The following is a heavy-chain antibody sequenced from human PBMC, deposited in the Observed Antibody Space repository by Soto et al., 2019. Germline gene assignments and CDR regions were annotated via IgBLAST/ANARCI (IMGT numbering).Heavy chain of an antibody. CDR2: IYYSGST. CDR3: ARHEIASIRSGLRNWFDP. V-gene: IGHV4-39*01. J-gene: IGHJ5*02. Sequence: SETLSLTCTVSGGSISSSSYYWGWIRQPPGKGLEWIGSIYYSGSTYYNPSLKSRVTISVDTSKNQFSLKLSSVTAADTAVYYCARHEIASIRSGLRNWFDPWGQGTLVTVSS. CDR1: GGSISSSSYY. D-gene: IGHD2-21*02.